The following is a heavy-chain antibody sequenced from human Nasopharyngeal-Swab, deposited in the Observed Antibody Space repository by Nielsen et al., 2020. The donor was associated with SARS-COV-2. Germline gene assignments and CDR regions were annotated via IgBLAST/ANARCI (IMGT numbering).Heavy chain of an antibody. V-gene: IGHV4-31*03. Sequence: LRLSCSVSGGSISNSGSYWSWIRQDPGRDLEWIGYIFHSGTSYYNPSLQSRVTISVDTSKNQFSLKVNSVTAADTAVYYCARVSANSFDSWGQGTLVSVAS. D-gene: IGHD4/OR15-4a*01. CDR3: ARVSANSFDS. CDR1: GGSISNSGSY. CDR2: IFHSGTS. J-gene: IGHJ5*01.